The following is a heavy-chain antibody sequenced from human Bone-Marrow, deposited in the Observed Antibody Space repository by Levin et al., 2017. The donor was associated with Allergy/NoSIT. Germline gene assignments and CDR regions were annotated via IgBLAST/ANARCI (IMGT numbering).Heavy chain of an antibody. CDR2: IYYSGST. CDR3: ARSSGMTVARYFQH. CDR1: GGSISSYY. D-gene: IGHD6-19*01. J-gene: IGHJ1*01. Sequence: GSLRLSCTVSGGSISSYYWSWIRQPPGKGLEWIGYIYYSGSTNYNPSLKSRVTISVDTSKNQFSLTLSPVTAADTAVYYCARSSGMTVARYFQHWGQGTLLTVSS. V-gene: IGHV4-59*01.